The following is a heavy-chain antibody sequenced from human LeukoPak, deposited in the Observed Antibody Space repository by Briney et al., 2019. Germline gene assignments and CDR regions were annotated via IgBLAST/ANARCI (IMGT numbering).Heavy chain of an antibody. Sequence: GGSLRLSCAASGVPFSIYTMHWVRQAPGKGLEWVSSISSSGIYIYYADSVKGRFTISRDNANNSLSLQISSPRAEDTAVYYCARDRYDFWSGYSYWGQGTLVTVSS. D-gene: IGHD3-3*01. J-gene: IGHJ4*02. V-gene: IGHV3-21*01. CDR2: ISSSGIYI. CDR1: GVPFSIYT. CDR3: ARDRYDFWSGYSY.